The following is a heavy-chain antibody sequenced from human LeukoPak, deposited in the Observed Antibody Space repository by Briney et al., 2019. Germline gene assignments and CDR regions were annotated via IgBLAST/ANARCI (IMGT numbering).Heavy chain of an antibody. CDR1: GFTFSSYS. Sequence: GGSLRLSCAASGFTFSSYSTNWVRQAPGKGLEWVSYISSSSDAIYYADSVKGRFTISRDNAKNSLYLEMNSLRDEDTAVYYCARAMRSGYDYWGQGTLVTVSS. V-gene: IGHV3-48*02. CDR3: ARAMRSGYDY. J-gene: IGHJ4*02. D-gene: IGHD5-12*01. CDR2: ISSSSDAI.